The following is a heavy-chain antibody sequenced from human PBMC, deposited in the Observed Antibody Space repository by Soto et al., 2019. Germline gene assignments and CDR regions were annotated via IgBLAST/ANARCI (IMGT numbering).Heavy chain of an antibody. J-gene: IGHJ5*02. CDR3: ARYRQLVPRWFDP. Sequence: LRLSCAASGFTFSDYYMSWIRQAPGKGLEWVSYISSSGSTIYYADSVKGRFTISRDNAKNSLYLQMNSLRAEDTAVYYCARYRQLVPRWFDPWGQGTLVTVSS. CDR2: ISSSGSTI. D-gene: IGHD6-6*01. V-gene: IGHV3-11*01. CDR1: GFTFSDYY.